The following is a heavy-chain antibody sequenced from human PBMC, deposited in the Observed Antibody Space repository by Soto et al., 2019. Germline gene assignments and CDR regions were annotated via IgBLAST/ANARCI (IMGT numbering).Heavy chain of an antibody. Sequence: EVQLLESGGGLVQPGGSLRRSCAASGFTFNSYAMNWVRQAPGKGLEWVSVISGSGGSTYYADSVKGRFTISRDNSKNTLYLQMNSLRAEDTALYYCASRSSGWYFDYWGQGTLVTVSS. CDR2: ISGSGGST. CDR3: ASRSSGWYFDY. V-gene: IGHV3-23*01. D-gene: IGHD6-19*01. CDR1: GFTFNSYA. J-gene: IGHJ4*02.